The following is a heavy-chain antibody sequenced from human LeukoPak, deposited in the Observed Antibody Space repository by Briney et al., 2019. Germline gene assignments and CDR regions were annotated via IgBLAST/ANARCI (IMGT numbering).Heavy chain of an antibody. D-gene: IGHD3-3*01. J-gene: IGHJ4*02. CDR3: ARSGDFWSPTTFNY. V-gene: IGHV5-51*01. CDR1: GYSFTSYW. CDR2: IYPGDSDT. Sequence: GESLKISCKGSGYSFTSYWIGWVRQMSGKGLEWMGIIYPGDSDTRYSPSFQGQVTISADKSISTAYLQWSSLKASGTAIYYCARSGDFWSPTTFNYWGQGTLVTVSS.